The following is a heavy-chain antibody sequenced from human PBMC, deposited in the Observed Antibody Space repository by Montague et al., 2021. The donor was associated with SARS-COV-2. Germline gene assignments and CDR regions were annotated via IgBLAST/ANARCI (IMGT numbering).Heavy chain of an antibody. J-gene: IGHJ4*02. D-gene: IGHD4-23*01. CDR2: IDWDDDK. V-gene: IGHV2-70*01. CDR3: ARSYDTTVVTRAFDY. CDR1: GFSRSTSGMC. Sequence: PALVKPTQTLTLTCTFSGFSRSTSGMCVSWIRQPPGKALEWLTLIDWDDDKYYSTSLKTRLTISKDTSKNQVVLTMTNMDPVDTATYYCARSYDTTVVTRAFDYWGQGTLVTVSS.